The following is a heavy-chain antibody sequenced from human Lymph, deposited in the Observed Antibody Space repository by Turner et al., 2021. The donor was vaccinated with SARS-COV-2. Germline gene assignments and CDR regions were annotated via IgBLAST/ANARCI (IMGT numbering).Heavy chain of an antibody. V-gene: IGHV3-21*01. CDR3: ARDLQPYNCYGMDV. Sequence: EVQLVESGGGLVKPGGSLRLSCAASGFTFSSYSMNWVRQAPGKGLEWVSSISSSRTNIYYADSVKGRFTISRDNAKNSLFLQMNSLRAEDTSVYYCARDLQPYNCYGMDVWGQGTTVTVSS. D-gene: IGHD1-1*01. CDR1: GFTFSSYS. J-gene: IGHJ6*02. CDR2: ISSSRTNI.